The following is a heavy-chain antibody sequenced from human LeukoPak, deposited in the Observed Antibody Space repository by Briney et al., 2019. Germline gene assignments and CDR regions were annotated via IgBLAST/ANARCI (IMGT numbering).Heavy chain of an antibody. CDR2: IYYSGST. J-gene: IGHJ4*02. V-gene: IGHV4-39*07. Sequence: TSETLSLTRTVSGGSISSSSYYWGWIRQPPGKGLEWIGSIYYSGSTYYNPSLKSRVTISVDTSKNQFSLKLSSVTAADTAVYYCARGVGYSYGLWYFDYWGQGTLVTVSS. CDR1: GGSISSSSYY. CDR3: ARGVGYSYGLWYFDY. D-gene: IGHD5-18*01.